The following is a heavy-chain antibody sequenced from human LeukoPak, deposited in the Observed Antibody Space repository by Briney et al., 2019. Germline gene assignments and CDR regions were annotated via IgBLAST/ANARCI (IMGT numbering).Heavy chain of an antibody. D-gene: IGHD5-18*01. V-gene: IGHV4-34*11. Sequence: PSETLSLTCAVYGGSFSGYYWSWIRQSPGKGLEGIGYVYNRGTTVYNTSLKSRVTISVDTSRSQFSPNLRSVTSADTAVYYCARSPGFVDTASGEWFDPWGQGVLVTVSS. CDR3: ARSPGFVDTASGEWFDP. CDR2: VYNRGTT. CDR1: GGSFSGYY. J-gene: IGHJ5*02.